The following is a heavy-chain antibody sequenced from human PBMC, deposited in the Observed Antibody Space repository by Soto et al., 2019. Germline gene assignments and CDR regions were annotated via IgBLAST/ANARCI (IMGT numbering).Heavy chain of an antibody. CDR1: GFTFSSYA. CDR3: ASPVAAIPQPFDY. D-gene: IGHD2-15*01. J-gene: IGHJ4*02. Sequence: ESGGGVVQPGRSLRLSCAASGFTFSSYAMHWVRQAPGKGLEWVAVISYDGSNKYYADSVKGRFTISRDNSKNTLYLQMNSLRAEDTAVYYCASPVAAIPQPFDYWGQGTLVTVSS. V-gene: IGHV3-30-3*01. CDR2: ISYDGSNK.